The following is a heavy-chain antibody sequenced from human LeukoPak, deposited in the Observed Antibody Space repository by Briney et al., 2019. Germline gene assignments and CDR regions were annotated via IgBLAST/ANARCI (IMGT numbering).Heavy chain of an antibody. Sequence: ASVKVSCKVSGYTLTELSMHWVRQAPGRGLEWMGGFDLVDGETIYAQKFQGRVTMTVDTSTDTSYMELSSLKSDDTAVYYCARGSARPDWGQGTLVTVSS. D-gene: IGHD6-6*01. J-gene: IGHJ4*02. CDR3: ARGSARPD. CDR1: GYTLTELS. CDR2: FDLVDGET. V-gene: IGHV1-24*01.